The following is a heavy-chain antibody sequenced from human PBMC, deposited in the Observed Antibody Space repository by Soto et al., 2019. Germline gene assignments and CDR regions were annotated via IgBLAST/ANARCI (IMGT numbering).Heavy chain of an antibody. CDR1: EGTFSSYG. Sequence: QVQLVQSGAEVKKPGSSVKVSCKASEGTFSSYGISWVRQAPGQGLEWMGGIRSIFDTADNSQKFQGRVTITADESTNTAYLEVSSLTSEDTAIYYCARGPPWEQRFDHWGQGTLVTVSS. D-gene: IGHD1-26*01. CDR2: IRSIFDTA. CDR3: ARGPPWEQRFDH. J-gene: IGHJ4*02. V-gene: IGHV1-69*01.